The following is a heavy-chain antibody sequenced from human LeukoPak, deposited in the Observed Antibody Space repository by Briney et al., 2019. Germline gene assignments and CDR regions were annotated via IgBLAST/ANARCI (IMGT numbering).Heavy chain of an antibody. CDR1: GSSMSSYE. J-gene: IGHJ6*02. Sequence: SATMSLTCSVSGSSMSSYEWGWRPQRPGKGQEWIGYIYYSGSTNYNPSLRSRVTISVDTSKNQFSLKLSSVTAADTAVYYCARQRSDYYGMDVWGQGTTVTVSS. CDR3: ARQRSDYYGMDV. CDR2: IYYSGST. D-gene: IGHD3-3*01. V-gene: IGHV4-59*08.